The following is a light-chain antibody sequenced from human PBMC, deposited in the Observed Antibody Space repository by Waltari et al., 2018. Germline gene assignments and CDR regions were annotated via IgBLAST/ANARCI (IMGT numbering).Light chain of an antibody. V-gene: IGKV3-15*01. Sequence: DIVMTQPPATLSVSTGERAILSCRASQSISNKLAWYQQKPGQTPRLLIYDASTRAAGIPATFSGSGSGTEFTLTSSSLQSEDFVVYYCQQYNSWPYTFGQGTKLEIK. J-gene: IGKJ2*01. CDR2: DAS. CDR1: QSISNK. CDR3: QQYNSWPYT.